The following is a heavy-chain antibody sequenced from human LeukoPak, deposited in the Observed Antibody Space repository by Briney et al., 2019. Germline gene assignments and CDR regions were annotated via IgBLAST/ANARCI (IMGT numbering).Heavy chain of an antibody. CDR1: GFTFSSYS. CDR2: ISSSSSYI. CDR3: ARGIVGATPLPDY. J-gene: IGHJ4*02. V-gene: IGHV3-21*01. D-gene: IGHD1-26*01. Sequence: PGGSLRLSCAASGFTFSSYSMNWVRQAPGKGLEWVSSISSSSSYIYYADSVKGRFTISRDNAKNSLYLQMNSLRAEDTAVYYCARGIVGATPLPDYWGQGTLVTVSS.